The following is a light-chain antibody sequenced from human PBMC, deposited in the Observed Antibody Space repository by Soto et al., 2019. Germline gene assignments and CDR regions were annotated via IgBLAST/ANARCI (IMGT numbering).Light chain of an antibody. CDR1: QSVNSEY. V-gene: IGKV3-20*01. Sequence: EIVLTQSPGTLSLSPGERATLSLRASQSVNSEYFAWYQQRPGQPPRLLIQETSSMATGIPDRFSGSGSGTDFTLTITRLESEDFAVYYCQQFDRSPITFGQGTLLDIK. J-gene: IGKJ5*01. CDR2: ETS. CDR3: QQFDRSPIT.